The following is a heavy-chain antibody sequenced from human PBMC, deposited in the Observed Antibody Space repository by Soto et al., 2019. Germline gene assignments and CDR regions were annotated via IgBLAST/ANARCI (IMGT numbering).Heavy chain of an antibody. CDR1: GFTLSGVD. CDR2: MSYDGRNQ. V-gene: IGHV3-30*03. J-gene: IGHJ4*02. Sequence: QVQLVESGGGVVQPGTSLRLSGSASGFTLSGVDMHWVRQAPGKGLGWVAVMSYDGRNQYYADSVKGQFTVSRDSSKSTLYLQMNSLRTEAAAVYYCARGGWYTSSSRSDCWGQGALVTVSS. CDR3: ARGGWYTSSSRSDC. D-gene: IGHD6-6*01.